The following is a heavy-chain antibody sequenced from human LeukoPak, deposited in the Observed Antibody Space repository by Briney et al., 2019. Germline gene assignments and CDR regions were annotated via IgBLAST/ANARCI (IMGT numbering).Heavy chain of an antibody. V-gene: IGHV4-4*07. Sequence: WETLALTCTVSGGPISSYYWRWPRQPAGKGLEWIGRIYTSGSTNYNPSLKSRVTMSVDTSKNQFSLKLSSVTAADTAVYYCARDFWSGHYYFDYWGQGTLVTVSS. J-gene: IGHJ4*02. CDR1: GGPISSYY. D-gene: IGHD3-3*01. CDR2: IYTSGST. CDR3: ARDFWSGHYYFDY.